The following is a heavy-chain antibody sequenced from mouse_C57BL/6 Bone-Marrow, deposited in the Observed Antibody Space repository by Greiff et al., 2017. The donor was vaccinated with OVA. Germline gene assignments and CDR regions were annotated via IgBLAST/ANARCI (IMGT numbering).Heavy chain of an antibody. CDR2: IDPETGGT. J-gene: IGHJ1*03. Sequence: VQLQQSGAELVRPGASVTLSCKASGYTFTDYEMHWVKQTPVHGLEWIGAIDPETGGTAYNQKFKGKAILTADKSSSTAYMELRSLTSEDSAVYYCTRSPLDGYYWYFEVWGTGTTVTVSS. V-gene: IGHV1-15*01. CDR3: TRSPLDGYYWYFEV. D-gene: IGHD2-3*01. CDR1: GYTFTDYE.